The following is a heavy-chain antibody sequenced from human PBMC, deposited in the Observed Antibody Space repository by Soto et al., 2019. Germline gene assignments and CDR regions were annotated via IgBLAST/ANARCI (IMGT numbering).Heavy chain of an antibody. J-gene: IGHJ4*02. CDR2: IYTSGTT. Sequence: LSLTCTVSGRSMSGYYWSWIRQPAGERLEWIGRIYTSGTTDLNPSLKGRVTMSVDTSKNQFSLKLTSVTAADTALYYCAREDYYDTGYYVVWGQGTQVTVSS. CDR3: AREDYYDTGYYVV. D-gene: IGHD3-9*01. V-gene: IGHV4-4*07. CDR1: GRSMSGYY.